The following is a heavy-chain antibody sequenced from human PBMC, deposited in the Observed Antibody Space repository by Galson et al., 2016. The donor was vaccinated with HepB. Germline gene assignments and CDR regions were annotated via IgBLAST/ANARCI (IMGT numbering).Heavy chain of an antibody. CDR3: ARDVVEFLGTSGYSTY. J-gene: IGHJ1*01. Sequence: SVKVSCKASGYTFNNYGITWVRQAPGQGLEWMGWVSAYNGNTDYAQKLQGRVTMTTDTSTSTAYMELRSLRSDDTAVYYCARDVVEFLGTSGYSTYWGQGTLVTVSS. CDR2: VSAYNGNT. V-gene: IGHV1-18*01. D-gene: IGHD3-3*01. CDR1: GYTFNNYG.